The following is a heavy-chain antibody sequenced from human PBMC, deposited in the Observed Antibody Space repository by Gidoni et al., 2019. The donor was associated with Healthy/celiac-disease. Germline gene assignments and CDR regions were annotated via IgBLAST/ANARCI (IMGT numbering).Heavy chain of an antibody. CDR3: ARGYRYSSSLYGMDV. CDR2: IYHSGST. Sequence: QVQLQESCPGLVKHSGTLSLTCAVSGVSISSSTWWSWVRQPPGKGLEWIGEIYHSGSTNYNPSLKSRVTISVDKSKNQFSLKLSSVTAADTAVYYCARGYRYSSSLYGMDVWGQGTTVTVSS. J-gene: IGHJ6*02. CDR1: GVSISSSTW. D-gene: IGHD6-6*01. V-gene: IGHV4-4*02.